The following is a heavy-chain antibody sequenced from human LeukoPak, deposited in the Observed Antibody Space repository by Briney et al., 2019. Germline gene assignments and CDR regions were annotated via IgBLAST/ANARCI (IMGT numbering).Heavy chain of an antibody. D-gene: IGHD2-2*01. V-gene: IGHV1-18*01. CDR2: ISAYNGNT. Sequence: ASVKVSCKASGYTFTSYGISWVRQAPGQGLEWMGWISAYNGNTNYAQKLQSRVTMTTDTSTSTAYMELRSLRSDDTAVYYCARGWQDIVVVPASYFDYWGQGTLVTVSS. CDR1: GYTFTSYG. CDR3: ARGWQDIVVVPASYFDY. J-gene: IGHJ4*02.